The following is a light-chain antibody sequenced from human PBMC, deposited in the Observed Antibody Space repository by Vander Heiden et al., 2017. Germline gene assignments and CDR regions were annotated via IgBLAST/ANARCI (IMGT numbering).Light chain of an antibody. CDR2: DNN. V-gene: IGLV1-51*01. CDR1: SSNIGHNY. CDR3: GNWDSSLSAWV. J-gene: IGLJ3*02. Sequence: QSVLTQPPPVSAAPGQKVTTSCSGSSSNIGHNYVSWYQQFPGTATKVLMDDNNKRPSGIPDRFSGSKSGTSATLGISGLQTGDEADYFCGNWDSSLSAWVVGGGTKLTVL.